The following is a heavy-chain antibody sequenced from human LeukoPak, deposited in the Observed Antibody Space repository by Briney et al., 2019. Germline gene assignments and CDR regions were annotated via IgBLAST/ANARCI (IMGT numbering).Heavy chain of an antibody. J-gene: IGHJ4*02. V-gene: IGHV4-4*02. CDR3: ARSDYIWGSYRVYDY. CDR1: GGSISSRSW. D-gene: IGHD3-16*02. Sequence: SGTLSPTCAVSGGSISSRSWWSWVRQAPGKGLEWIGEISHSENTNYNPSLKSRVTTSIDKSNNQFSLNLTSVTAADMAVYYCARSDYIWGSYRVYDYWGQGTLVTVSS. CDR2: ISHSENT.